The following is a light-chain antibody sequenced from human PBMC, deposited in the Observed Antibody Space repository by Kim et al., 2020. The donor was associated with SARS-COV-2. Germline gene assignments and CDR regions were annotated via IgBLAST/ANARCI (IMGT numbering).Light chain of an antibody. Sequence: LSPGEGATLSCRASQSFSINYLAWYQHKLGQAPRLLIYGTSIRATDIPDRFSGSGSGIDFTLTISRLEPEDFAVYYCHQYASSPYTFGQGTKLEI. V-gene: IGKV3-20*01. CDR2: GTS. CDR3: HQYASSPYT. J-gene: IGKJ2*01. CDR1: QSFSINY.